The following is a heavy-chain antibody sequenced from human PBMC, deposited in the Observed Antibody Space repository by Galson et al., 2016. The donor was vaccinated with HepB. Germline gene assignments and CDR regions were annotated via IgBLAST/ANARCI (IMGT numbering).Heavy chain of an antibody. CDR3: ARVLAKSRSYYYYAMDV. V-gene: IGHV3-15*07. CDR2: ILSKKDGGTA. J-gene: IGHJ6*02. Sequence: SLRLSCAAAAGFNFNNAWMNWVRQAPGKGPEWVARILSKKDGGTADYTASVKDRFIISRDDSEKKLYLQMSSLKASDTAMYYCARVLAKSRSYYYYAMDVWGQGTTVTVSS. D-gene: IGHD5-12*01. CDR1: AGFNFNNAW.